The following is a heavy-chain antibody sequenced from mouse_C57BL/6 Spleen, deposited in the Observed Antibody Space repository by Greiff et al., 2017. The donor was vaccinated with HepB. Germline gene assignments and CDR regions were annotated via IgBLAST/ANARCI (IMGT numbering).Heavy chain of an antibody. CDR1: GYTFTSYW. V-gene: IGHV1-50*01. Sequence: VKLQQPGAELVKPGASVKLSCKASGYTFTSYWMQWVKQRPGQGLEWIGEIDPSDSYTNYNQKFKGKATLTVDTSSSTAYMQLSSLTSEDSAVYYCARSHYHDYWGQGTTLTVSS. D-gene: IGHD1-2*01. CDR3: ARSHYHDY. J-gene: IGHJ2*01. CDR2: IDPSDSYT.